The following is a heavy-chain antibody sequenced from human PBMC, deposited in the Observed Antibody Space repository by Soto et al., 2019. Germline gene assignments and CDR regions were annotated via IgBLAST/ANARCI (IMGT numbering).Heavy chain of an antibody. D-gene: IGHD1-1*01. Sequence: GGSLRLSCVASGFNFETHDMHWVRQVTGKGLEWVAGIGTLFDRSYPESAKGRFTISRENAKTSVFLQMNKLRTGDTGISYCARGRSNDFVSSPPPMFDPRGQGTLVTVSS. CDR1: GFNFETHD. CDR3: ARGRSNDFVSSPPPMFDP. CDR2: IGTLFDR. V-gene: IGHV3-13*01. J-gene: IGHJ5*02.